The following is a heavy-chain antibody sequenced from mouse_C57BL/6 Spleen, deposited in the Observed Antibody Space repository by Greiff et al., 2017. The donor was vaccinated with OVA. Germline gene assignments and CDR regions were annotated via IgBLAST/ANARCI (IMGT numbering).Heavy chain of an antibody. CDR2: IDPSDSET. Sequence: QVQLQQSGAELVRPGSSVKLSCKASGYTFTSYWMHWVKQRPIQGLEWIGNIDPSDSETHYNQKFKDKAKLTVDTSSSTAYLQHSSLTSEDSAVYYCARSGSFKVTTTDDPRCDYWGQGTTLTVSS. J-gene: IGHJ2*01. V-gene: IGHV1-52*01. CDR3: ARSGSFKVTTTDDPRCDY. D-gene: IGHD2-2*01. CDR1: GYTFTSYW.